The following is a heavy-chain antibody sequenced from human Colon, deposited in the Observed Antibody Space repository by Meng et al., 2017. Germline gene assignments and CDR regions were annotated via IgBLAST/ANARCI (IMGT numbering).Heavy chain of an antibody. CDR2: VYYSGTT. D-gene: IGHD2-21*01. Sequence: QLQLQESGPGLVKPSETLSLTCSVSGGSISSGTHYWGWVRQPPGKGLEWIGSVYYSGTTYYSPPLKSRVTISVDTSKNQFSLKLSSVTAADTAVYYCARRDAVIKGVDCWGQGTLVTVSS. J-gene: IGHJ4*02. CDR3: ARRDAVIKGVDC. CDR1: GGSISSGTHY. V-gene: IGHV4-39*01.